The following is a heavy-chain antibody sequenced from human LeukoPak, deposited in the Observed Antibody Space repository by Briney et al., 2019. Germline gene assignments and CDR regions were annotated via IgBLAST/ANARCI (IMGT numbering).Heavy chain of an antibody. CDR2: IYYDGSKK. V-gene: IGHV3-33*01. D-gene: IGHD3-22*01. J-gene: IGHJ4*02. CDR1: GFTFSNYG. CDR3: ARGAYYYED. Sequence: GGSLRLSCATSGFTFSNYGMHWVRQAPGKGLEWVAIIYYDGSKKNYADSVKGRFTISRDNAKNSLYLQMNSLRAEDTAVYYCARGAYYYEDWGQGALVTVSS.